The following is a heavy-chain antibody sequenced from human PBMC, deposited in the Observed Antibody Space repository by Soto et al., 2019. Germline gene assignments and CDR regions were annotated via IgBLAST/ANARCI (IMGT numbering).Heavy chain of an antibody. J-gene: IGHJ4*01. CDR2: ITGSDGDT. Sequence: PGGSLRLSCAASGFTFNNYAMSWFRQAPGKGLEWVSAITGSDGDTYHADSVKGRFTISRDNSKNTLYLQMNTLRAEDTAVYYCAKGSASGSPYYFDYWGHGTLVTVSS. V-gene: IGHV3-23*01. D-gene: IGHD6-25*01. CDR1: GFTFNNYA. CDR3: AKGSASGSPYYFDY.